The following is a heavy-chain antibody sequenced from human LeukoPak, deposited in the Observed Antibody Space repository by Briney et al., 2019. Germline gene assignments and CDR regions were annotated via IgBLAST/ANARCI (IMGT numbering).Heavy chain of an antibody. CDR2: IYTSGST. V-gene: IGHV4-59*10. J-gene: IGHJ4*02. D-gene: IGHD3-22*01. Sequence: SETLSLTCAVYGGSFSGYYWSWIRQPAGKGLEWIGRIYTSGSTNYNPSLKSRVTISVDTSKNQFSLKLSPVTAADTAVYYCARAGVTYYYDNSPFDYWGQGTLVTVSS. CDR3: ARAGVTYYYDNSPFDY. CDR1: GGSFSGYY.